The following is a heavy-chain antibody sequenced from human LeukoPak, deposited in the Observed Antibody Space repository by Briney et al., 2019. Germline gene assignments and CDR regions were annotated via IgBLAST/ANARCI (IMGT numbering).Heavy chain of an antibody. J-gene: IGHJ4*02. D-gene: IGHD1-20*01. CDR1: GYTYTYRY. CDR2: INPNSGGT. V-gene: IGHV1-2*02. CDR3: ARTRYNWNPDFDY. Sequence: ASVKVSCKASGYTYTYRYLHWVRQAPGQALEWMGWINPNSGGTNYAQKFQGRVTMTRDTSISTAYMELSRLRSDDTAVYYCARTRYNWNPDFDYWGQGTLVTVSS.